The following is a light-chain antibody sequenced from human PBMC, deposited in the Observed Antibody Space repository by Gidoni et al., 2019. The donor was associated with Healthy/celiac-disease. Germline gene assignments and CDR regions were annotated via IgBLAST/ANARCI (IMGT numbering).Light chain of an antibody. CDR3: QQYNSYLLT. V-gene: IGKV1-5*01. Sequence: DSQMTQSPSTLSASVGDRVTITCRASQSISSWLAWYQQKPGKAPKLLIYDASSLESGVPSRFSGSGSGTEFTLTISSLQPDDFATYYCQQYNSYLLTFXGXTKVEIK. CDR2: DAS. CDR1: QSISSW. J-gene: IGKJ4*01.